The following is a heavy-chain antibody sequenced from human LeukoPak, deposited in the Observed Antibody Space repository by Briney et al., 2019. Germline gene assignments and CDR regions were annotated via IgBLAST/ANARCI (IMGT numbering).Heavy chain of an antibody. CDR2: IYSGGST. CDR1: GFTFSSYA. V-gene: IGHV3-53*01. CDR3: ARDGSSGYFGAFDI. J-gene: IGHJ3*02. Sequence: GGSLRLSCAASGFTFSSYAMSWVRQVPGKGLEWVSVIYSGGSTYYADSVKGRFTISRDNSKNTLYLQMNSLRAEDTAVYYCARDGSSGYFGAFDIWGQGTMVTVSS. D-gene: IGHD3-22*01.